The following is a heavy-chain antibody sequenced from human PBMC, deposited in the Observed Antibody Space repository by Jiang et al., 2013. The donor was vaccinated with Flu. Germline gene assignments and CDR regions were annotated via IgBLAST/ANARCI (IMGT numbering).Heavy chain of an antibody. J-gene: IGHJ4*02. CDR1: GFTFSSYA. Sequence: SCAASGFTFSSYAMHWVRQAPGKGLEWVAVISYDGSNKYYADSVKGRFTISRDNSKNTLYLQMNSLSAEDTAVYYCAREGRYKQQLVMGYWGQGTLVTVSS. D-gene: IGHD6-13*01. CDR2: ISYDGSNK. CDR3: AREGRYKQQLVMGY. V-gene: IGHV3-30-3*01.